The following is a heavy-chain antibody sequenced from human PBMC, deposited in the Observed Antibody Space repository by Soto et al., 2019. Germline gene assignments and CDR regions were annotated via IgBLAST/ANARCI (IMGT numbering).Heavy chain of an antibody. Sequence: QVQLVQSGAEVKKPGASVKVSCKTSGYPFTSYGITWVRQAPGQGPEWMGWISAYSGQTSYTQKFQCRVTRTTDTSTSTAYMELRSLRSDDTAVYYCARDRLIAVTSVLHYWGQGTLVTVSS. CDR2: ISAYSGQT. D-gene: IGHD4-17*01. V-gene: IGHV1-18*01. J-gene: IGHJ4*02. CDR3: ARDRLIAVTSVLHY. CDR1: GYPFTSYG.